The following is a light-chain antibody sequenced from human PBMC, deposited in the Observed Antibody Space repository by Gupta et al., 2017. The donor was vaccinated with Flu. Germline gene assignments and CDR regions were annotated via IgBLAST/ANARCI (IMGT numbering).Light chain of an antibody. CDR3: QQSDSTPGT. J-gene: IGKJ5*01. CDR1: QTIRSY. Sequence: DIQMTQSPSSLSASVGDRITITCRSSQTIRSYLNWYQKKPGKAPKLLIYATSNLQSGVPSRFSGSGSGTDFTLTISGLQSDDFATYYCQQSDSTPGTFGQGTRLEIK. V-gene: IGKV1-39*01. CDR2: ATS.